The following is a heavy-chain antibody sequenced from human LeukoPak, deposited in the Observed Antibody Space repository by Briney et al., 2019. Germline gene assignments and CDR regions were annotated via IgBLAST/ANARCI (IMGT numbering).Heavy chain of an antibody. CDR1: GYTFTGYY. V-gene: IGHV1-2*02. CDR3: ARANKYYYDSSGGDFDY. D-gene: IGHD3-22*01. J-gene: IGHJ4*02. Sequence: GASVKVSCKASGYTFTGYYMHWVRQAPGQGLEWMGWINPNSGGTNYAQKFQGRVTMTRDTSISTAYMELSGLRSDDTAVYYCARANKYYYDSSGGDFDYWGQGTLVTVSS. CDR2: INPNSGGT.